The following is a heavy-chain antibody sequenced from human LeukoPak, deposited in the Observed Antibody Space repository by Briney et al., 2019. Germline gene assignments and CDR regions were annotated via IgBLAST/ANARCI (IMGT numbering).Heavy chain of an antibody. CDR3: ARRLYGGRSLVYFDH. V-gene: IGHV5-51*01. CDR1: GYSFTTRW. CDR2: IYPGDSET. D-gene: IGHD4-23*01. Sequence: GESLKISCQASGYSFTTRWIGWVRQMPGRGLEWLGIIYPGDSETKYSPSFQGQVTMSVDRSTNTTYLQWISLKASDTAMYYCARRLYGGRSLVYFDHWGRGTQVTVPS. J-gene: IGHJ4*02.